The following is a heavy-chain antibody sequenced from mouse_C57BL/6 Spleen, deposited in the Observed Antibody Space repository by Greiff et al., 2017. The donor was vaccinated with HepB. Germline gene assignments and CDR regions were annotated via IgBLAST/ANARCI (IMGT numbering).Heavy chain of an antibody. D-gene: IGHD1-1*01. CDR3: ARRGSTTVVARYYFDY. Sequence: QVQLQQPGAELVKPGASVKLSCKASGYTFTSYWMHWVKQRPGRGLEWIGRIDPNSGGTKYNEKFKSKATLTVDKPSSTAYMQLSSLTSEDSAVYYCARRGSTTVVARYYFDYWGQGTTLTVSS. V-gene: IGHV1-72*01. CDR1: GYTFTSYW. J-gene: IGHJ2*01. CDR2: IDPNSGGT.